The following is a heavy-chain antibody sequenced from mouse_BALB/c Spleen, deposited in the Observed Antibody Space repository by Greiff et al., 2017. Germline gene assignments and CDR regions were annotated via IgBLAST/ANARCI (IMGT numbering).Heavy chain of an antibody. V-gene: IGHV5-12-1*01. D-gene: IGHD1-1*01. J-gene: IGHJ3*01. CDR2: ISSGGGST. CDR1: GFAFSSYD. CDR3: ARQGNYYGSSPFAY. Sequence: EVNVVESGGGLVKPGGSLKLSCAASGFAFSSYDMSWVRQTPEKRLEWVAYISSGGGSTYYPDTVKGRFTISRDNAKNTLYLQMSSLKSEDTAMYYCARQGNYYGSSPFAYWGQGTLVTVSA.